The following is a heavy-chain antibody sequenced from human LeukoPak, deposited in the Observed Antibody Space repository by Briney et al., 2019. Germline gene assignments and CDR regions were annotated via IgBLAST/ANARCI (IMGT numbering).Heavy chain of an antibody. CDR2: IYYSGST. J-gene: IGHJ4*02. V-gene: IGHV4-59*01. D-gene: IGHD3-3*01. CDR3: ARDRSGYYFDY. Sequence: PSETLSLTCTVTGGSISSYYWSWIRQPPGKGLEWIGYIYYSGSTNYNPSLKSRVTISEDTSKNQFSLKLSSVTAADTAVYYCARDRSGYYFDYWGQGTLVTVSS. CDR1: GGSISSYY.